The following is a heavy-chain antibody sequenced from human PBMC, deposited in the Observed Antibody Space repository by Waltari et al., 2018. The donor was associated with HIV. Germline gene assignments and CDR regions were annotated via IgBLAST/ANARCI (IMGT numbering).Heavy chain of an antibody. V-gene: IGHV1-69*01. Sequence: QVQLVQSGAEVKKTGSSVKVSCKASGGSFRSYGISWVRQAPGQGLEWMGGFIPVFGTPNYAQKFQGRVTITADESRSTVYMELSSLGSEDTAVYYCARDNGSGYAEMFDPWGQGTLVTVSS. CDR3: ARDNGSGYAEMFDP. CDR1: GGSFRSYG. J-gene: IGHJ5*02. D-gene: IGHD3-10*01. CDR2: FIPVFGTP.